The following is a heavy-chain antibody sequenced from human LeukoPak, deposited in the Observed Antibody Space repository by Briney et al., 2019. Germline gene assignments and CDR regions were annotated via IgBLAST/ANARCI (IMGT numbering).Heavy chain of an antibody. V-gene: IGHV3-11*03. CDR3: ARRYYDFLTGYYNWYFDL. D-gene: IGHD3-9*01. CDR2: ISSSSDFT. CDR1: GFTFSDYY. Sequence: GGSLRLSCAASGFTFSDYYMNWIRQAPGKGLEWVAYISSSSDFTNYADSVKGRFTISRDNAKNSLYLQMNSLGADDTAVYYCARRYYDFLTGYYNWYFDLWGRGTLVTVSS. J-gene: IGHJ2*01.